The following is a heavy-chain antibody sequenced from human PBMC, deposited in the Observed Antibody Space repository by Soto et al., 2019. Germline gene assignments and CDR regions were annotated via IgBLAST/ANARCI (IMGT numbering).Heavy chain of an antibody. CDR1: GFTFSSYE. Sequence: LRLSCAASGFTFSSYEMNWVRQAPGKGLEWVSYISSSGSTKYYADSVKGRFTISRDNAKNSLYLQMNSLRAEDTAVYYCASYRVLVGSSVFDYWGQGTLVTVSS. D-gene: IGHD6-6*01. V-gene: IGHV3-48*03. J-gene: IGHJ4*02. CDR3: ASYRVLVGSSVFDY. CDR2: ISSSGSTK.